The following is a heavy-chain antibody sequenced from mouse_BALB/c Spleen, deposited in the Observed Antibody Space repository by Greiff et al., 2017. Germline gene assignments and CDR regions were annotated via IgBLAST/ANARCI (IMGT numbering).Heavy chain of an antibody. J-gene: IGHJ3*01. Sequence: QVQLQQSGPELVKPGASVKISCKASGYAFSSSWMNWVKQRPGQGLEWIGRIYPGDGDTNYNGKFKGKATLTADKSSSTAYMQLSSLTSVDSAVYFCARGGNGAWFAYWGQGTLVTVSA. V-gene: IGHV1-82*01. D-gene: IGHD1-1*02. CDR2: IYPGDGDT. CDR3: ARGGNGAWFAY. CDR1: GYAFSSSW.